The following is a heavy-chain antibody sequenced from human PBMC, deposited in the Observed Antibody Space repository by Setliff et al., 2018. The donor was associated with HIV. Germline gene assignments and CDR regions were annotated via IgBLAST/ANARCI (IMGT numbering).Heavy chain of an antibody. Sequence: PGESLKISCAASGFTVSGYWMSWVRQAPGKGLEWVANIKQDGSERYYVDSVKGRFTISRDNSKNTLYLQMNSLRVEDTAVYHCARSPQGGYFDYWGQGTLVTVAS. CDR1: GFTVSGYW. V-gene: IGHV3-7*03. J-gene: IGHJ4*03. CDR2: IKQDGSER. CDR3: ARSPQGGYFDY.